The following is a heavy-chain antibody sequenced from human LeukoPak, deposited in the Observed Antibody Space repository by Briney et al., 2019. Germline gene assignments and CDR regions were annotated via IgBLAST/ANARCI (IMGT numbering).Heavy chain of an antibody. CDR1: GFTFSSYG. CDR3: ARGGTVTHFFDY. V-gene: IGHV3-23*01. D-gene: IGHD4-23*01. J-gene: IGHJ4*02. Sequence: PGGSLRLSCAASGFTFSSYGMHWVRQAPGKGLEWVSAISGSGGSTYYADSVKGRFTISRDNSKNTLYLQMNSLRAEDTAVYYCARGGTVTHFFDYWGQGTLVTVSS. CDR2: ISGSGGST.